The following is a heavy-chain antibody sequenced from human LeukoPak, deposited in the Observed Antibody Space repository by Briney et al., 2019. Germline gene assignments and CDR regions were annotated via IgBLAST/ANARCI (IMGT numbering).Heavy chain of an antibody. V-gene: IGHV1-18*01. CDR1: GYTFTSYG. Sequence: ASVKVSCKASGYTFTSYGISWVRQAPGQGLEWMGWISAYNGNTNYAQKLQGRVTMTTDTSTSTAYMELRSLRSDDTAVHYCARASGTPDSGYDRQRRYYFDYWGQGTLVTVSS. J-gene: IGHJ4*02. CDR3: ARASGTPDSGYDRQRRYYFDY. D-gene: IGHD5-12*01. CDR2: ISAYNGNT.